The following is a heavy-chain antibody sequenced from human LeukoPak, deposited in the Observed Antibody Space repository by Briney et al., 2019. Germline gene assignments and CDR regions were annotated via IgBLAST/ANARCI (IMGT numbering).Heavy chain of an antibody. CDR2: IYSGGST. V-gene: IGHV3-66*01. J-gene: IGHJ4*02. Sequence: GGSLRLSCAASGFTVSSNYMSWVRQAPGKGLERVSVIYSGGSTYYADSVKGRFTISRDNSKNTLYLQMNSLRAEDTAVYYCARDPGIAAAGTVRVYWGQGTLVTVSS. CDR1: GFTVSSNY. D-gene: IGHD6-13*01. CDR3: ARDPGIAAAGTVRVY.